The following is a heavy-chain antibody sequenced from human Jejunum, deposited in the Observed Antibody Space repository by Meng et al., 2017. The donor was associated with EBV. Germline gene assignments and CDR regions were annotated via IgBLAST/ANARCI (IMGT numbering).Heavy chain of an antibody. D-gene: IGHD3-16*02. V-gene: IGHV3-21*02. CDR2: ISSGSSFI. Sequence: EVQLVESGGGLVKPGGSLRLSCAASGFTFSSYSMNWVRQAPGEGLEWVSYISSGSSFIYYADSVKGRFTISRDDAKNSLSLQMNNLGADDTAVYYCVRDSSFNVHWGQGTLVTVSS. CDR3: VRDSSFNVH. J-gene: IGHJ4*02. CDR1: GFTFSSYS.